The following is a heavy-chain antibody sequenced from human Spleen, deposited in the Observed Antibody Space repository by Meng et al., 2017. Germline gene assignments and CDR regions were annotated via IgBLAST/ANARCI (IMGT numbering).Heavy chain of an antibody. V-gene: IGHV2-70*18. CDR2: VDWDDDK. CDR1: GGSISSYNYY. J-gene: IGHJ4*02. Sequence: TLSLTCTVSGGSISSYNYYWGWIRQPPGKALEWLAFVDWDDDKYYSTSLKTRLTISKDTSKNQVVLTMTNMDPVDTATYYCARMNLRGYYYGSGSYYFDYWGQGTLVTVSS. CDR3: ARMNLRGYYYGSGSYYFDY. D-gene: IGHD3-10*01.